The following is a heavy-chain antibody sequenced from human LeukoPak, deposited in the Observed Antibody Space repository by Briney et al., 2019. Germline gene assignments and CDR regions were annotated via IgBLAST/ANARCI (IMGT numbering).Heavy chain of an antibody. J-gene: IGHJ4*02. CDR1: GFTLSSYA. D-gene: IGHD3-22*01. V-gene: IGHV3-23*01. CDR2: ISGSGGST. Sequence: GGSLRLSCAASGFTLSSYAMSWVRQAPRKGLEWVSAISGSGGSTCYADSVKGRFTISRDNSKNTLYLQMNSLRAEDTAVYYCAKGMGSGYLDYWGQGTLVTVSS. CDR3: AKGMGSGYLDY.